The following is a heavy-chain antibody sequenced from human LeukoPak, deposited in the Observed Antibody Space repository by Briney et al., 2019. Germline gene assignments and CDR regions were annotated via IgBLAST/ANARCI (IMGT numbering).Heavy chain of an antibody. Sequence: PGGSLRLSCAASGFTFSSYWMSWVRQAPGEGLEWVANIKQDGSEKYYVDSVKGRFTISRDNAKNSLYLQMNSLRAEDTAVYYCARALYYDFWSGYSDAFDIWGQGTMVTVSS. V-gene: IGHV3-7*01. CDR3: ARALYYDFWSGYSDAFDI. CDR2: IKQDGSEK. CDR1: GFTFSSYW. D-gene: IGHD3-3*01. J-gene: IGHJ3*02.